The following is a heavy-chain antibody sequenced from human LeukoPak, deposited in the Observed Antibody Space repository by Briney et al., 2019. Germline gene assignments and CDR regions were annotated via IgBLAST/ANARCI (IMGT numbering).Heavy chain of an antibody. J-gene: IGHJ6*02. CDR2: IIPIFGTA. CDR3: ARSRTYPTGMDV. CDR1: GGTFSSYA. Sequence: SVKVSCKASGGTFSSYAISWVRQAPGQGLEWMGGIIPIFGTANYAQKFQGRVTITADESTSTAYMELSSPRSDDTAVYYCARSRTYPTGMDVWGQGTTVAVSS. V-gene: IGHV1-69*13. D-gene: IGHD2-8*01.